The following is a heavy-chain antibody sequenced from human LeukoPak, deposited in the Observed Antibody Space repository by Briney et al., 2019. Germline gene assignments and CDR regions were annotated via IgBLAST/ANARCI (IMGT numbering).Heavy chain of an antibody. D-gene: IGHD1-26*01. CDR2: IYHSGST. V-gene: IGHV4-39*01. CDR3: ARLVGATD. Sequence: SETLSLTCTVSGASITSSGYYWGWIRQPPGKGLEWIGTIYHSGSTYYNPSLKSRVTISVDTSKNQFSLKLSSVTAADTAVYYCARLVGATDWGQGTLVTVSS. J-gene: IGHJ4*02. CDR1: GASITSSGYY.